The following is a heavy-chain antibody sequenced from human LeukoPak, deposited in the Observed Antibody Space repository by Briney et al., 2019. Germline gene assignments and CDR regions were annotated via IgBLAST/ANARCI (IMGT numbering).Heavy chain of an antibody. V-gene: IGHV3-7*01. CDR3: ARSSAYYDFWSGYLSQIYYGMDV. D-gene: IGHD3-3*01. CDR1: GFTFSSYW. Sequence: GGSLRLSCAASGFTFSSYWMGWVRQAPGKGLEWVANIKQDGSEKYYVDSVKGRFTISRDNAKNSLYLQMNSLRAEDTAVYYCARSSAYYDFWSGYLSQIYYGMDVWGQGTTVTVSS. J-gene: IGHJ6*02. CDR2: IKQDGSEK.